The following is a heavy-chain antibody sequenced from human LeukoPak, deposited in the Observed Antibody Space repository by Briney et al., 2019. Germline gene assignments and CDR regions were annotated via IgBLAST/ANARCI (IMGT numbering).Heavy chain of an antibody. J-gene: IGHJ4*02. V-gene: IGHV4-59*01. CDR2: IYYSGST. D-gene: IGHD6-19*01. CDR1: GGSISSYY. CDR3: ARVNGRGWYDFDY. Sequence: PSETLSLTCTVSGGSISSYYWSWIRQPPGKGLEWIGYIYYSGSTNYNPSLKSRVTISVDTSKNQFSLKLSSVTAADTAVYYCARVNGRGWYDFDYWGQGTLVTVSS.